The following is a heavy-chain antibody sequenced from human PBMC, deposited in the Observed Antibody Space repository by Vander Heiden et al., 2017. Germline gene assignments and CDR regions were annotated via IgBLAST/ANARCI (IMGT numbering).Heavy chain of an antibody. V-gene: IGHV3-23*01. CDR3: AKDRWFGESHNRFDS. D-gene: IGHD3-10*01. CDR1: GFTFSTYA. Sequence: EVQLLESGGGLVQPGGSLRLSCSASGFTFSTYAMGWARQAPGKGLGWVSILSGSGGSTYYEDYVKGRFTISRDNSKNTLYLQMNSLRAEDTAVYYCAKDRWFGESHNRFDSWGQGTLVTVSP. CDR2: LSGSGGST. J-gene: IGHJ4*02.